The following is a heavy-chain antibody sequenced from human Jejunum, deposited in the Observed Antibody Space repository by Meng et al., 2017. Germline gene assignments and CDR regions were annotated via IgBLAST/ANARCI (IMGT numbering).Heavy chain of an antibody. CDR2: IRQGGST. J-gene: IGHJ3*02. V-gene: IGHV4-38-2*02. CDR3: ARVASSALGFAAFDI. D-gene: IGHD6-19*01. CDR1: GYSIKSGYH. Sequence: SETLSLTCIVSGYSIKSGYHWGWIRQPPGKGLEWIGSIRQGGSTSYSASLKSRVAVSLDTANNEFSLTLSSLTAADTAVYYCARVASSALGFAAFDIWSQGTMVTVSS.